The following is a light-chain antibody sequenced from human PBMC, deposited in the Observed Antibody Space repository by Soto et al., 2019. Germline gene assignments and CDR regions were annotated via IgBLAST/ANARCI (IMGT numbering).Light chain of an antibody. CDR1: QNVDSNY. CDR2: GAS. CDR3: RQYGSLSWT. V-gene: IGKV3-20*01. J-gene: IGKJ1*01. Sequence: GTRFLTPRARAPLGKRASQNVDSNYLAWYQQKPGQAPRIIIFGASGRATGIPDRFSGSGSGPAFPLTITSLEPEHLAMYSCRQYGSLSWTLGQGTKVDIK.